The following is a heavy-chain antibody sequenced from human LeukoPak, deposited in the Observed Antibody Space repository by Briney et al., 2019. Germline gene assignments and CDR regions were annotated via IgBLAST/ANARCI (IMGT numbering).Heavy chain of an antibody. D-gene: IGHD3-9*01. CDR3: ARAKGSVLRYFDWLFEF. Sequence: GGSLRLSCAASGFTFSSYAMSWVRQAPGKGLEWVSAISGSGGSTYYADSVKGRFTISRDNAKNSLYLQMNSLRAEDTAVYYCARAKGSVLRYFDWLFEFWGQGTLVTVSS. J-gene: IGHJ4*02. CDR2: ISGSGGST. CDR1: GFTFSSYA. V-gene: IGHV3-23*01.